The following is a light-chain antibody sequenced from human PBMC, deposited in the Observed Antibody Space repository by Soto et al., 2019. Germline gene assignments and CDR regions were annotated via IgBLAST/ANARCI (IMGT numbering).Light chain of an antibody. Sequence: ALQLTQSPSSLSASVGDRVTITCRASQGISSALAWYQQKPGKAPNLLIYDASSLESGVPSRFSGSGSGTDFTLTISSLQPADFATYYCQQFNSYPYTFGQGTNLEIK. J-gene: IGKJ2*01. CDR1: QGISSA. CDR2: DAS. V-gene: IGKV1-13*02. CDR3: QQFNSYPYT.